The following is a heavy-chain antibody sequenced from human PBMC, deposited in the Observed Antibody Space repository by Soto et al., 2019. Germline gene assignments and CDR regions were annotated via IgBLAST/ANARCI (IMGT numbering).Heavy chain of an antibody. Sequence: SETLSLTCTVSGGSISSGGYYWSWIRQHPGKGLEWIGYIYYSGSTYYNPSLKSRVTISVDTSKNQFSLKLSSVTAADTAVYYCAMGNTAYYYGMDVWGQGTTVTVSS. J-gene: IGHJ6*02. CDR3: AMGNTAYYYGMDV. CDR1: GGSISSGGYY. D-gene: IGHD3-10*01. CDR2: IYYSGST. V-gene: IGHV4-31*03.